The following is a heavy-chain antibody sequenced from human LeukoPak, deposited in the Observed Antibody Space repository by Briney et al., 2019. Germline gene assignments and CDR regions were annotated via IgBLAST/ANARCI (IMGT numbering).Heavy chain of an antibody. CDR1: GCTFTGYY. CDR2: INLSGGST. D-gene: IGHD6-13*01. Sequence: GASVKVSCKASGCTFTGYYMHWVRQAPGQGLEWMGIINLSGGSTSYAQKFQGRVTMTRDTSTSTVYMELSSLRSEDTAVYYCAREVPQSGIAAADDYWGQGTLVTVSS. CDR3: AREVPQSGIAAADDY. V-gene: IGHV1-46*01. J-gene: IGHJ4*02.